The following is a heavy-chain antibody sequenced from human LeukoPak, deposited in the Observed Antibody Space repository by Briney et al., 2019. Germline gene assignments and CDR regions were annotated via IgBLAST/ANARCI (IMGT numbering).Heavy chain of an antibody. J-gene: IGHJ6*03. Sequence: SETLSLTCTVSGGSISSGGYYWSWIRQPPGKGLEWIGYIYHSGSTYYSPSLKSRVTISVDRSKNQFSLKLSSVTAADTAVYYCARTVIYYYYMDVWGKGTTVTVSS. CDR2: IYHSGST. CDR1: GGSISSGGYY. CDR3: ARTVIYYYYMDV. D-gene: IGHD4-11*01. V-gene: IGHV4-30-2*01.